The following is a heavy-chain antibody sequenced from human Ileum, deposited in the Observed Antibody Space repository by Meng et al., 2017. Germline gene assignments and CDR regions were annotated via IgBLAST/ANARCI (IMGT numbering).Heavy chain of an antibody. V-gene: IGHV4-4*02. CDR3: VRHGGKYFDS. CDR2: IYLAGSP. Sequence: VQLQEWGPGLVAPSGTLSLTCTVSGGSISSSFYWSWVRQSPGKGLEWIGQIYLAGSPNYNPSLESRVTISVDKSKNQFSLRLTSVTAADTAIFYCVRHGGKYFDSWGQGTLVTVSS. CDR1: GGSISSSFY. D-gene: IGHD2-15*01. J-gene: IGHJ4*02.